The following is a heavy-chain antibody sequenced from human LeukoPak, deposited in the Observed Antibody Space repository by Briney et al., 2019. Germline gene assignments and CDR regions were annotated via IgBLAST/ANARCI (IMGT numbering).Heavy chain of an antibody. CDR3: VRYESSAWYRYDY. V-gene: IGHV2-5*01. CDR2: TCWNADK. D-gene: IGHD6-19*01. J-gene: IGHJ4*02. Sequence: SGPTLVNPTQTLTLTCTFSGFLLSTSGVGVGWIRQPTGKALEWLALTCWNADKRYSPSLRSRLTITKDNYKIQVVLTMTTVAPVDTATYYCVRYESSAWYRYDYWGQGTLVTVSS. CDR1: GFLLSTSGVG.